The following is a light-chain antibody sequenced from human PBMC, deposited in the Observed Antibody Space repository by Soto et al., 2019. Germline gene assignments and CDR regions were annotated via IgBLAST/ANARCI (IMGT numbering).Light chain of an antibody. J-gene: IGLJ1*01. CDR3: SSYTINRTYV. CDR2: EVS. CDR1: SSDVGGYNY. Sequence: QSVLTQPASVSGSPGQSITISCTGTSSDVGGYNYVSWYQQNPGKAPKLMIYEVSNRPSGVSNRFSGSKSGNMASLTISGLQAGDEADYYCSSYTINRTYVFGTGTKVTVL. V-gene: IGLV2-14*01.